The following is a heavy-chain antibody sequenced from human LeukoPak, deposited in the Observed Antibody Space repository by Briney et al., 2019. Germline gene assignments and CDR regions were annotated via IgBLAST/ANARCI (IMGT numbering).Heavy chain of an antibody. CDR2: IRYDGSNK. CDR1: GFTFSSHG. Sequence: GGTLRLSCAASGFTFSSHGMHWVRQAPGKGLEWVAFIRYDGSNKYYADSVKGRFTISRDNSKNTLYLQMNSLRAEDTAVYYCAKFYCSSTSCYPLQFDYWGQGTLVTVSS. J-gene: IGHJ4*02. V-gene: IGHV3-30*02. CDR3: AKFYCSSTSCYPLQFDY. D-gene: IGHD2-2*01.